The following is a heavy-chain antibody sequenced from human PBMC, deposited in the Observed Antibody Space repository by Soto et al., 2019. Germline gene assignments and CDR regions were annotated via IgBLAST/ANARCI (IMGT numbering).Heavy chain of an antibody. CDR2: ISSSSIYT. CDR3: AGVTINMALGY. V-gene: IGHV3-11*06. J-gene: IGHJ4*02. D-gene: IGHD3-10*01. CDR1: GFTFSDYY. Sequence: PGGSLRLSCAASGFTFSDYYISWIRQAPWKGLEWVSYISSSSIYTNYADYVKGRFNISRDNAKNSLYLQMNSLRAEDTAVYYWAGVTINMALGYWGQGTLVTVSS.